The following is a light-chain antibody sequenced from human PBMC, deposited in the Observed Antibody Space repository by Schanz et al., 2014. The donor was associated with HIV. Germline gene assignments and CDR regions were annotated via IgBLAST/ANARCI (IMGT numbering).Light chain of an antibody. V-gene: IGKV3-11*01. CDR3: QQRSNWPPEFT. CDR1: QSINSY. J-gene: IGKJ3*01. CDR2: DAS. Sequence: EVVLTQSPATLSLSPGERATLSCRASQSINSYLAWYQQKPGQAPRLLIYDASNRATGVPARFSGSGSGTDFTLTISSLEPEDFALYYCQQRSNWPPEFTFGPGTKVDIK.